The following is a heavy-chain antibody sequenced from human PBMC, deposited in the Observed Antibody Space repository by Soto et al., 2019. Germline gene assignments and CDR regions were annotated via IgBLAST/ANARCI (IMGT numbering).Heavy chain of an antibody. CDR2: ISYDGSNK. CDR3: ARLDVPGSSWSGWFDP. J-gene: IGHJ5*02. V-gene: IGHV3-30*03. Sequence: GGSLRLSCAASGFTFSSYGMHWVRQAPGKGLEWVAVISYDGSNKYYADSVKGRFTISRDNSKNTLYLQMNSLRAEDTAVYYCARLDVPGSSWSGWFDPWGQGTLVTVSS. D-gene: IGHD6-13*01. CDR1: GFTFSSYG.